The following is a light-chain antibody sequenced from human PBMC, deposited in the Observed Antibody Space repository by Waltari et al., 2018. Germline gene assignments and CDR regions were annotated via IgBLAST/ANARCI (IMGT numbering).Light chain of an antibody. CDR1: QGISSY. V-gene: IGKV1-8*01. CDR2: AAS. Sequence: AIRMTQSPSSFSASTGARVTITCRASQGISSYLAWYQQKPGKAPKLLIYAASTLQSGVPSRFSGSGSGTDFTLTISCLQSEDFATYYCQQYYSYPRTCGQGTKGEIK. J-gene: IGKJ1*01. CDR3: QQYYSYPRT.